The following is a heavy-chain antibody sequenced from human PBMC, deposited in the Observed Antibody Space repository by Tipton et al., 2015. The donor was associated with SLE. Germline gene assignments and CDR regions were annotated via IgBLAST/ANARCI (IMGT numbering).Heavy chain of an antibody. CDR3: ARGGGFDP. J-gene: IGHJ5*02. CDR2: INHSGST. CDR1: GGSFSGYY. Sequence: TLSLTCAVYGGSFSGYYWSWIRQPPGKGLEWIGEINHSGSTNYNPSLKSRVTISVDTSKSQFSLKLSSVTAADTAVYYCARGGGFDPWGQGTLVTVSS. V-gene: IGHV4-34*01. D-gene: IGHD3-16*01.